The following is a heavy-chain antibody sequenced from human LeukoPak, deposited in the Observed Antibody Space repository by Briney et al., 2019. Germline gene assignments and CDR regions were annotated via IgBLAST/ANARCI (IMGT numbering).Heavy chain of an antibody. J-gene: IGHJ3*02. D-gene: IGHD6-19*01. Sequence: PGGSLRLSCVASGFTFSSYWMSWVRQAPGKGLEWVANIKADGSEKYSVDSVKGRFTISRDNAKNSLYLQMNNLRVEDTAVYFCPTSQTTSGRYGNAFDIWGQGTMVTVSS. CDR2: IKADGSEK. V-gene: IGHV3-7*01. CDR3: PTSQTTSGRYGNAFDI. CDR1: GFTFSSYW.